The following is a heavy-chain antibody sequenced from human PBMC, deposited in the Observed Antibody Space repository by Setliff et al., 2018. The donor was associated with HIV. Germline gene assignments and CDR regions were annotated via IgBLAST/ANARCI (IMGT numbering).Heavy chain of an antibody. D-gene: IGHD4-17*01. J-gene: IGHJ4*02. CDR3: ARNDDYGGKSHDC. CDR1: GGSFSGYY. Sequence: SETLSLTCAVYGGSFSGYYWSWIRQPPGKGLEWIGEINDNGSTNYNPSLKSRVTISVDTSKNQFSLKLTSVTAADTAVYYCARNDDYGGKSHDCWGQGTLVTVSS. V-gene: IGHV4-34*01. CDR2: INDNGST.